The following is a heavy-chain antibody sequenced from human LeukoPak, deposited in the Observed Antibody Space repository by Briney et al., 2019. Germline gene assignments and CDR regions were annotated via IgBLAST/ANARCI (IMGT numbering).Heavy chain of an antibody. D-gene: IGHD7-27*01. Sequence: GASVKVSCKASGYTFTSYYMHWGRQAPRQGREWMGIINPSGGSTSNAQKFQGRVTMTRDTSTSTVYMELSSRRAEETAAYYCARDGDGRIDYWGQGTLVTVSS. J-gene: IGHJ4*02. CDR2: INPSGGST. CDR3: ARDGDGRIDY. CDR1: GYTFTSYY. V-gene: IGHV1-46*01.